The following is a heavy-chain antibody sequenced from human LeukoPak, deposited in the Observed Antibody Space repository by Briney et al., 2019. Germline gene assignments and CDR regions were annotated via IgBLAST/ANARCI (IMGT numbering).Heavy chain of an antibody. CDR3: ARAYAADYYYGSGSYYNDY. Sequence: ASVKVSCKASGYTFINYGISWVRQAPGQGLEWMGWISTYNGNTNYAQNFQGRVTMTTDTFTSTAYMELRSLRSDDTAVYYCARAYAADYYYGSGSYYNDYWGQGTLVTVSS. D-gene: IGHD3-10*01. CDR1: GYTFINYG. J-gene: IGHJ4*02. V-gene: IGHV1-18*01. CDR2: ISTYNGNT.